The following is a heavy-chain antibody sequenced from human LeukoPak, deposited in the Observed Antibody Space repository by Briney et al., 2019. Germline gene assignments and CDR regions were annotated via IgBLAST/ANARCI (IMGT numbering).Heavy chain of an antibody. CDR3: ATSTYYDYVWGSYRLDT. V-gene: IGHV1-24*01. D-gene: IGHD3-16*01. Sequence: ASVKVSCKVSGYTLTELSMHWVRQAPGKGLEWMGGFDPEDGETIYAQKFQGRVTMTEDTSTGTAYMELSSLRSEDTAVYYCATSTYYDYVWGSYRLDTWGQGTLVTVSS. J-gene: IGHJ5*02. CDR1: GYTLTELS. CDR2: FDPEDGET.